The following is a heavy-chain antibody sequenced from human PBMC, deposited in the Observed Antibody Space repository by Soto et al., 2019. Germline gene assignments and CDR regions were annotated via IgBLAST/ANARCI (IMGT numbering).Heavy chain of an antibody. CDR1: GYTFTSYG. J-gene: IGHJ4*02. CDR2: ISAYNGNT. D-gene: IGHD3-10*01. V-gene: IGHV1-18*01. CDR3: ARAYYYGAGGAY. Sequence: QVQLVQSGAEVKKPGASVKVSCKASGYTFTSYGISWVRQAPGQGLEWMGWISAYNGNTTYAQKLQGRVTMTTDTATSTAYRELRSLRSDDTAVDYGARAYYYGAGGAYWGQGALVTVSS.